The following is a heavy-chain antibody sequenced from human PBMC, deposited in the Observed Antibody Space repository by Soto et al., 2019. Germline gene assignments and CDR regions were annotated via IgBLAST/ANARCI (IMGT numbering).Heavy chain of an antibody. J-gene: IGHJ4*02. CDR2: LSSSGGST. CDR3: AKDVGETYGFDY. Sequence: EVQLVESGGGLVQPGGSLRLSCAASGFTFSSYAMSWVRQAPGKGLEWVSTLSSSGGSTYYADSVKGRFTISRDNSKNTLYLQMNSLRAEDTAVYYCAKDVGETYGFDYWGQGTLVTVSS. D-gene: IGHD4-17*01. CDR1: GFTFSSYA. V-gene: IGHV3-23*04.